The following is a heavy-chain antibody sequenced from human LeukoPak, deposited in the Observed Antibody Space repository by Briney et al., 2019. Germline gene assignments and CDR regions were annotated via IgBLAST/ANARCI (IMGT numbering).Heavy chain of an antibody. CDR2: INHSGST. CDR3: ARGSGGYFDYYYYYYMDV. V-gene: IGHV4-34*01. CDR1: GGSFSGYY. D-gene: IGHD1-26*01. Sequence: SETLSLTCAVYGGSFSGYYWSWIRQPPGKGLEWIGEINHSGSTNYNPSLKSRVTISVDTSKNQFSLKLSSVTAADTAVYYCARGSGGYFDYYYYYYMDVWGKGTTVTVSS. J-gene: IGHJ6*03.